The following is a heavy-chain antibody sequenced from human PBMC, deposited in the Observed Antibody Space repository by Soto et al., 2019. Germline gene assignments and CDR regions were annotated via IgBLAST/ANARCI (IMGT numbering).Heavy chain of an antibody. Sequence: GASVKGSCKASGYMFTKSAMHWVRQAPGQRLEWMGWISGDSGNTKYSPKLQDRVTITRDTSASTAYMELSSLRSEDTALYYCARDGLATYNINFDYWGQGSLVAASS. V-gene: IGHV1-3*01. CDR2: ISGDSGNT. CDR3: ARDGLATYNINFDY. J-gene: IGHJ4*01. CDR1: GYMFTKSA. D-gene: IGHD1-1*01.